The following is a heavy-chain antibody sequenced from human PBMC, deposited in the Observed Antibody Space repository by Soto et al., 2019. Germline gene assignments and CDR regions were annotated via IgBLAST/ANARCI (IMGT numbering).Heavy chain of an antibody. CDR2: IYWDGDR. D-gene: IGHD5-18*01. CDR1: GFSLSTTGVG. Sequence: QITLKESGPTLVEPTQTLTLTFSFSGFSLSTTGVGVGWFRQAPGKALECLGIIYWDGDRRYNPSLNKRLSLTKDPANNRVALTMTYMEPVDTATYYSAHRVMYSTSWDVGWFDPWGQVTLVTVS. J-gene: IGHJ5*02. CDR3: AHRVMYSTSWDVGWFDP. V-gene: IGHV2-5*02.